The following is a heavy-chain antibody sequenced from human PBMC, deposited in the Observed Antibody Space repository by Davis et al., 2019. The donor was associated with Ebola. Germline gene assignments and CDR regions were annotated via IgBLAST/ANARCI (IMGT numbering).Heavy chain of an antibody. D-gene: IGHD5-18*01. CDR3: AGSSGYSYVDYYYGMDV. Sequence: SVKVSCKASGGTFSSYAISWVRQAPGQGLEWMGGIIPIFGTANYAQKFQSRVTITRDTSASTAYMELSSLRSEDTAVYYCAGSSGYSYVDYYYGMDVWGQGTTVTVSS. CDR2: IIPIFGTA. J-gene: IGHJ6*02. V-gene: IGHV1-69*05. CDR1: GGTFSSYA.